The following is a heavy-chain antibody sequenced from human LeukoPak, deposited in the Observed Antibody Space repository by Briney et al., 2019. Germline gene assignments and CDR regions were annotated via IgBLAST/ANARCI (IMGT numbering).Heavy chain of an antibody. J-gene: IGHJ4*02. D-gene: IGHD6-6*01. CDR1: GGSISSYY. CDR3: ARDRGQLVDY. CDR2: IYYSGST. Sequence: SETLSLTCTVSGGSISSYYWSWTRQPPGKGLEWIGYIYYSGSTNYNPSLKSRVTISVDTSKNQFSLKLSSVTAADTAVYYCARDRGQLVDYWGQGTLVTVSS. V-gene: IGHV4-59*01.